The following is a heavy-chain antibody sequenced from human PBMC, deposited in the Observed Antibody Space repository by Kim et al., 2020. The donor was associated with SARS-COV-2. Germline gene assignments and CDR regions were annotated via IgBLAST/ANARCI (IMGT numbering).Heavy chain of an antibody. J-gene: IGHJ4*02. CDR3: ARGDLSSWEYYFDY. V-gene: IGHV3-30*04. Sequence: GGSLRLSCAASGFTFSSYAMHWVRQAPGKGLEWVAVISYDGSNKYYADSVKGRFTISRDNSKNTLYLQMNSLRAEDTAVYYCARGDLSSWEYYFDYWGQGTLVTVSS. CDR1: GFTFSSYA. CDR2: ISYDGSNK. D-gene: IGHD6-13*01.